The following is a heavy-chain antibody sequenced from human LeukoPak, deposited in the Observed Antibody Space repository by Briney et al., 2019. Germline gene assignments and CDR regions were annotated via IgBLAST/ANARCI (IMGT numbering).Heavy chain of an antibody. CDR1: GFTFSDYY. Sequence: GGSLRLSCAASGFTFSDYYMSWIRQAPGKGLEWVSVIYSGGSTYYADSVKGRFTIPRDNSKNTLYLQMNSLRAEDTAVYYCAAYSSSWRGQGTLVTVSS. V-gene: IGHV3-53*01. J-gene: IGHJ4*02. CDR2: IYSGGST. D-gene: IGHD6-13*01. CDR3: AAYSSSW.